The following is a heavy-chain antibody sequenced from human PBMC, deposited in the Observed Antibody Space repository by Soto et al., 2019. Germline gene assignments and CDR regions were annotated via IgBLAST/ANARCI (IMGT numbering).Heavy chain of an antibody. CDR3: AREPLT. J-gene: IGHJ4*02. V-gene: IGHV4-39*02. Sequence: SETLSLTCTVSGGSISSSSYLWGLIRQPPGKGLEWIGSTYFAGSTYYNPSLQSRLTISVDTSKNQFSLKMSSVTAADTAVYYCAREPLTWGQGTLVTVSS. CDR1: GGSISSSSYL. CDR2: TYFAGST.